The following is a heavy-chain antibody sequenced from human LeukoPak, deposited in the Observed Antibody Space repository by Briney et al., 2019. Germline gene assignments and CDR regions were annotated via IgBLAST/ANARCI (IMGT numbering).Heavy chain of an antibody. Sequence: GGSLRLSCAASGFTFSSYGMHWVRQAPGKGLEWVAVISYDGSNKYYADSVKGRLTISRDNSKNTLYLQMNSPRAEDTAVYYCAKVRREGIAAAGSIDYWGQGTLVTVSS. V-gene: IGHV3-30*18. J-gene: IGHJ4*02. D-gene: IGHD6-13*01. CDR1: GFTFSSYG. CDR2: ISYDGSNK. CDR3: AKVRREGIAAAGSIDY.